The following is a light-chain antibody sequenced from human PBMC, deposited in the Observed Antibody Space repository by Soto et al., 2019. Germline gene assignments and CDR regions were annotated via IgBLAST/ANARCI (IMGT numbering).Light chain of an antibody. CDR1: QTVRSDY. CDR3: QQYGTSST. J-gene: IGKJ1*01. CDR2: EAS. V-gene: IGKV3-20*01. Sequence: EIVLTQSPATLSVSPGESATLSCRASQTVRSDYLAWYRQSPGQPPRLLLLEASNRAPGIPDRFSGSGSGTDFTLTIRRLEPEDFAVYYCQQYGTSSTFGQGTKVDIK.